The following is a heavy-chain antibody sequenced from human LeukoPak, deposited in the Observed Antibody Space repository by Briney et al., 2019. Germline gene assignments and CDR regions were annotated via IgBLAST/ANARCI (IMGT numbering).Heavy chain of an antibody. V-gene: IGHV4-39*01. CDR3: ARLPVEMATIGA. CDR2: IYYSGST. D-gene: IGHD5-12*01. Sequence: SETLSLTCTVSAGSISSSSYYWGWIRQPPGKGLEWIGSIYYSGSTYYNPSLKSRVTISVDTSKNQFSLKLSSVTAADTAVYYCARLPVEMATIGAWGQGTLVTVSS. CDR1: AGSISSSSYY. J-gene: IGHJ5*02.